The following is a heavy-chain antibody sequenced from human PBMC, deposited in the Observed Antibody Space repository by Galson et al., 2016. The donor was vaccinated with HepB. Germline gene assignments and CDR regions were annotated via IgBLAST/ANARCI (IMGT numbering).Heavy chain of an antibody. V-gene: IGHV3-23*01. CDR2: ISVSSNNK. CDR1: GFRFSNYA. CDR3: AKGGDNFDWFDS. D-gene: IGHD4-17*01. Sequence: SLRLSCAASGFRFSNYAMSWVRQAPGKGLEWVSVISVSSNNKYYADSVKGRFAVSRDDPENTVYLQMSSLRGDDTAVYYCAKGGDNFDWFDSWGQGTLVTVSS. J-gene: IGHJ5*01.